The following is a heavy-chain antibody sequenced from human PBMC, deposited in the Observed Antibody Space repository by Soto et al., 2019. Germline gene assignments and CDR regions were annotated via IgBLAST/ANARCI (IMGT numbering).Heavy chain of an antibody. Sequence: QVPLVQSGAEVKKPGASVKVSCKASGYTFTSYGISWVRQAPGQGLEWMGWISAYNGNTNYAQKLQGRGTMTTYPSESPDYMVLRSLRSDDTAVYYCARSGYQLLNKNVFYIWGQGTMVTASS. J-gene: IGHJ3*02. CDR2: ISAYNGNT. D-gene: IGHD2-2*01. V-gene: IGHV1-18*01. CDR1: GYTFTSYG. CDR3: ARSGYQLLNKNVFYI.